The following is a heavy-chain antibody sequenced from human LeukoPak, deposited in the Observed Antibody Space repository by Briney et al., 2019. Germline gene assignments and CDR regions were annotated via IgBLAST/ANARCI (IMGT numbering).Heavy chain of an antibody. CDR2: MLDTVTT. CDR3: ATIKRGNIFGYFDF. Sequence: SETLSLPCAVSGASMNTHYWSWIRQPPGKGLEWIGYMLDTVTTKDNPSLKSRFTLSADTSKNQFSLRLTSVTAADTAVYYCATIKRGNIFGYFDFWGQGVPVTVSS. V-gene: IGHV4-59*11. D-gene: IGHD5-18*01. CDR1: GASMNTHY. J-gene: IGHJ4*02.